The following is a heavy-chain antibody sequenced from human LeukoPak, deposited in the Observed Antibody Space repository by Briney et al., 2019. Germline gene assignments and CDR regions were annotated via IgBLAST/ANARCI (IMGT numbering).Heavy chain of an antibody. D-gene: IGHD3-10*01. J-gene: IGHJ5*02. CDR1: GGSFSGYY. CDR2: INHSGST. Sequence: PSETLSLTCAVYGGSFSGYYRSWIRQPPGKGLGWIGEINHSGSTNYNPSLKSRVTISVDTSKNQFSLKLSSVTAADTAVYYCASSTMVRGVFDRHGWFDPWGQGTLVTVSS. V-gene: IGHV4-34*01. CDR3: ASSTMVRGVFDRHGWFDP.